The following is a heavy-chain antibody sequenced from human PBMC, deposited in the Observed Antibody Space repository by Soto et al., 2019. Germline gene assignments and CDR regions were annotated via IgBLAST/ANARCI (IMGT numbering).Heavy chain of an antibody. CDR2: IYYSGST. J-gene: IGHJ4*02. CDR3: ARGGSYTVSYFDY. V-gene: IGHV4-30-4*01. Sequence: SETLSLTCTVPGGSISSGDYYWSWIRQPPGKGLEWIGYIYYSGSTYYNPSLKSRVTISVDTSKNQFSLKLSSVTAADTAVYYCARGGSYTVSYFDYWGQGTLVTVSS. CDR1: GGSISSGDYY. D-gene: IGHD1-26*01.